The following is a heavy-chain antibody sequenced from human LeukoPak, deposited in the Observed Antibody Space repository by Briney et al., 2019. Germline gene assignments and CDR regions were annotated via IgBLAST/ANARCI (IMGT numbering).Heavy chain of an antibody. J-gene: IGHJ4*02. CDR3: ARDRSCRG. CDR1: GFTFSSYS. Sequence: GSLRLSCAASGFTFSSYSMNWVRQAPGKGLEWVSYISSSSSTIYYADSVKGRFTISRDNAKNSLYPQMNSLRAEDTAVYYCARDRSCRGWGQGTLVTVSS. D-gene: IGHD3-16*02. V-gene: IGHV3-48*01. CDR2: ISSSSSTI.